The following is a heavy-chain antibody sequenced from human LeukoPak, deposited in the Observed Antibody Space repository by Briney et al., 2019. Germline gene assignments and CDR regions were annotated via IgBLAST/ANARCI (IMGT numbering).Heavy chain of an antibody. Sequence: ASVKVSCKASGGTFSSYAISWVRQAPGQGLEWKGRIIPILGIANYAQKFQGRVTITADKSTSTAYMELSSLRSEDTAVYYCARDSDSSGWYPYYFDYWGQGTLVTVSS. J-gene: IGHJ4*02. CDR3: ARDSDSSGWYPYYFDY. V-gene: IGHV1-69*04. CDR2: IIPILGIA. CDR1: GGTFSSYA. D-gene: IGHD6-19*01.